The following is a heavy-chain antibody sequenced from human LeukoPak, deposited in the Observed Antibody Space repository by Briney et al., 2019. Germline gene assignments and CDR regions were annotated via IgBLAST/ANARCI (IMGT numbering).Heavy chain of an antibody. Sequence: SETLSLTCTVSGGSISSYYWSWIRQPAGKGLEWIGRIYTSGSTNYNPSLKSRVTISVDKSKNQFSLKLSSVTAADTAVYYCARGGFRHFSNYHYMDVWGKGTTVTVSS. CDR1: GGSISSYY. V-gene: IGHV4-4*07. J-gene: IGHJ6*03. D-gene: IGHD4-11*01. CDR2: IYTSGST. CDR3: ARGGFRHFSNYHYMDV.